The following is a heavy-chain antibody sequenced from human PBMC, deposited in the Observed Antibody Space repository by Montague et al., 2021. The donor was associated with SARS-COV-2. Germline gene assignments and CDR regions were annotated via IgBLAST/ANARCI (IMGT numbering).Heavy chain of an antibody. CDR3: ARAQNICFIANCVNYFDL. J-gene: IGHJ4*02. D-gene: IGHD1-1*01. CDR1: GGSIRSYY. CDR2: VHYTGST. Sequence: SETLSLTCEVSGGSIRSYYWSWIRQSPGKGLEWIGYVHYTGSTEYNPSPKTRVTLSLDTPKNHFSLRLNSVTAADTAVYYCARAQNICFIANCVNYFDLWGLGALVSVSS. V-gene: IGHV4-59*01.